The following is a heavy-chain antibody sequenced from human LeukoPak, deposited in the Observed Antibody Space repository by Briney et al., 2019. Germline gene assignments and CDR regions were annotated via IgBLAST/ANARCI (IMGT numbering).Heavy chain of an antibody. Sequence: PSETLSLTCTVSGGSISSYYWSWIRQPPGKGLEWIGYIYYSGSTNYNPSLKSRVTISVGTSKNQFSLKLSSVTAADTAVYYCARYQPIALPGHFDYWGQGTLVTVSS. J-gene: IGHJ4*02. D-gene: IGHD6-13*01. CDR1: GGSISSYY. CDR2: IYYSGST. CDR3: ARYQPIALPGHFDY. V-gene: IGHV4-59*08.